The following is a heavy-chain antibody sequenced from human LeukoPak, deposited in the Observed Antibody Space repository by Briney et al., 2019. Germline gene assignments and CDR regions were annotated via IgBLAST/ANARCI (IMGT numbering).Heavy chain of an antibody. D-gene: IGHD2-21*02. Sequence: GGSLRLSCAASGFTYSNYAMSWVRQAPGKGLEWVSAISGSGGSTYYADSVKGRFTISRDNSKNTLYLQMNSLRAEDTAVYYCAKDTRHIVVVTTVDYWGQGTLVTVSS. CDR1: GFTYSNYA. CDR2: ISGSGGST. CDR3: AKDTRHIVVVTTVDY. J-gene: IGHJ4*02. V-gene: IGHV3-23*01.